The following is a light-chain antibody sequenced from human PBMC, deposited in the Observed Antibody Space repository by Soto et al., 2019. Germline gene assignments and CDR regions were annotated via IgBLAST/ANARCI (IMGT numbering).Light chain of an antibody. CDR3: HHYGSSVTWT. J-gene: IGKJ1*01. CDR2: AAS. Sequence: EVVLTQSPGTVSLSPGERATLSCRASQSVTSNYLAWYQQKPGQAPSLLIYAASSRATGIPDRFSGSWSGTSFTLSISRLESEDFAVYSCHHYGSSVTWTFGQGTKVEIK. V-gene: IGKV3-20*01. CDR1: QSVTSNY.